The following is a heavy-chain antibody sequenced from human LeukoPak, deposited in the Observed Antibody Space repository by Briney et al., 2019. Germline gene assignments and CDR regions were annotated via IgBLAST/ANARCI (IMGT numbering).Heavy chain of an antibody. Sequence: GGSLRLSCAASGFTFSSYGMHWVRQAPGKGLEWVAFIRYDGSNKYYADSVKGRFTISRDNSKNTLYLQMNSLRAEDTAVYYRARVRWFGEFEDYWGQGTLVTVSS. J-gene: IGHJ4*02. CDR2: IRYDGSNK. CDR3: ARVRWFGEFEDY. V-gene: IGHV3-30*02. CDR1: GFTFSSYG. D-gene: IGHD3-10*01.